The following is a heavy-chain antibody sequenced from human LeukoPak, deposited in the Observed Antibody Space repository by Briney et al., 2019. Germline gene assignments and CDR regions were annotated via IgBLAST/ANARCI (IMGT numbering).Heavy chain of an antibody. D-gene: IGHD3-16*01. V-gene: IGHV3-69-1*01. CDR3: VTDWPVW. Sequence: PGGSLRLSCAASGFIFNNYVMNWVRQAPGKGLEWVSSITKSTKISYADSVKGRFTISRDNAKNSLYLEMNSLRAEDTAVYSCVTDWPVWWGQGTPVTVSS. J-gene: IGHJ4*02. CDR2: ITKSTKI. CDR1: GFIFNNYV.